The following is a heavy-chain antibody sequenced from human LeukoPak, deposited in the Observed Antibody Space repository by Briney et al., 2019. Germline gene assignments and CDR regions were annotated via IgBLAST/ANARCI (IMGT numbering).Heavy chain of an antibody. J-gene: IGHJ4*02. CDR1: GGSISSHY. D-gene: IGHD6-13*01. CDR2: IYYSGST. V-gene: IGHV4-59*11. Sequence: SETLSLTCTVSGGSISSHYWSWIRQPPGKGLEWIGYIYYSGSTNYNPSLKSRVTISVDTSKNQFSLKLSSVTAADTAVYYCASSIAAAGTYYFDYWGQGTLVTVSS. CDR3: ASSIAAAGTYYFDY.